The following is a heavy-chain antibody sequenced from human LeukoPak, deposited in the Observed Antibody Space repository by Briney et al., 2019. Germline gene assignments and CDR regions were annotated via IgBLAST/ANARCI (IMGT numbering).Heavy chain of an antibody. CDR3: ARRQVLWYGSGWDLYY. CDR2: INHSGST. CDR1: GWTFSGYY. J-gene: IGHJ4*02. V-gene: IGHV4-34*01. D-gene: IGHD6-19*01. Sequence: PSDTLSLTCAVSGWTFSGYYWSWIRQPPGKGLEWIGEINHSGSTNYNPYLKSRGTISVGTTKNQLSLKLSSVTAADTAVYYCARRQVLWYGSGWDLYYWGQGTLVTVSS.